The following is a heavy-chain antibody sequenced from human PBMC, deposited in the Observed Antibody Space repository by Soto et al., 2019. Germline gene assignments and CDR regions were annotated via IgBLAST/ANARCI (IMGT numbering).Heavy chain of an antibody. CDR1: GYTLTELS. D-gene: IGHD3-22*01. J-gene: IGHJ4*02. Sequence: ASVKVSCKVSGYTLTELSMHWVRQAPGKGLEWMGGFDPEDGETIYAQKFQGRVTMTEDTSTDTAYMELSSLRSEDTAVYYCATGTGAHSSGYYYLRGWGQGTLVTVSS. CDR3: ATGTGAHSSGYYYLRG. V-gene: IGHV1-24*01. CDR2: FDPEDGET.